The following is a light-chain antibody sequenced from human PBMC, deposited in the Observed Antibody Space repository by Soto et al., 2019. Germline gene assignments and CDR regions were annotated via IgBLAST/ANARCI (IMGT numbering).Light chain of an antibody. V-gene: IGKV1-17*01. CDR2: GAV. CDR3: LQCNTYPLT. Sequence: DIQMTQSPSSLSASIGDRVTITCRASQGIRNDLGWYLQKPGKAPQRLIYGAVKLQNGVPSRFSGSEFGTEFTLTISSLQPEDVGTYYCLQCNTYPLTFGGGTKVEIK. J-gene: IGKJ4*01. CDR1: QGIRND.